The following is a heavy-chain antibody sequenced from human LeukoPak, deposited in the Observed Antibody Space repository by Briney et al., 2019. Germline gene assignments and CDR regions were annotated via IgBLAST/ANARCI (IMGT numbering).Heavy chain of an antibody. CDR3: ARDALDSSGWYSGYFDY. Sequence: GASVKVPCKASGYTFTGYYMHWVRQAPGQGLEWMGWINPNSGGTNYAQKFQGRVTMTRDTSISTAYMELSRLRSDDTAVYYCARDALDSSGWYSGYFDYWGQGTLVTVSS. CDR1: GYTFTGYY. J-gene: IGHJ4*02. CDR2: INPNSGGT. D-gene: IGHD6-19*01. V-gene: IGHV1-2*02.